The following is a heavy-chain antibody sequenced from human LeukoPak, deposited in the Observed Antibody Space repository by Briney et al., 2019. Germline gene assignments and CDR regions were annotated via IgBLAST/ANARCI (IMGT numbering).Heavy chain of an antibody. V-gene: IGHV1-2*02. CDR1: GYTFTGYY. CDR3: ARGDAFDI. CDR2: INPNGGGT. Sequence: ASVKVSCKASGYTFTGYYMHWVRQAPGQGLEWMGWINPNGGGTNSAQKFQGRVTMTRDTSISTAYMELSGLTSDDTAVYYCARGDAFDIWGQGTVVTVSS. J-gene: IGHJ3*02.